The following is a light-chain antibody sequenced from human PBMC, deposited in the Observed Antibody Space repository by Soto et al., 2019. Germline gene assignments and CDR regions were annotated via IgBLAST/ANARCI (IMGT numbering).Light chain of an antibody. CDR3: LSYDGSLSGYV. CDR1: SSNIGAGYD. J-gene: IGLJ1*01. CDR2: GNS. Sequence: QSVLTQPPSVSGAPGQRVTISCTGSSSNIGAGYDVHWYQQLPGTAPKLLIYGNSNRPSGVPDRFSGSKSRTSASLAITGLQAEDEADYYCLSYDGSLSGYVFGTGTKLTVL. V-gene: IGLV1-40*01.